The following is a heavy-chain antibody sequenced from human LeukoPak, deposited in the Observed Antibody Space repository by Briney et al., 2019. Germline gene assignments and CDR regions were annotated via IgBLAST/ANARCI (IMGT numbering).Heavy chain of an antibody. D-gene: IGHD6-13*01. J-gene: IGHJ4*02. V-gene: IGHV3-23*01. Sequence: GGSLRLSCAASGFTFSSYAMSWVRQAPGKGLEWVSAISGSGGSTYYADSVKGRFTISRDNSKNTLYLQMNSLRAEDMALYYCAKGRDSSTWYDFDYWGQGTLVTVSS. CDR3: AKGRDSSTWYDFDY. CDR2: ISGSGGST. CDR1: GFTFSSYA.